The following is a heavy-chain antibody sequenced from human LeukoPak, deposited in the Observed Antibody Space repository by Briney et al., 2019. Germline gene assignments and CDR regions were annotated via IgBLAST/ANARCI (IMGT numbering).Heavy chain of an antibody. Sequence: SETLSLTCAVSGYSISSGYYWGWIRQPPGKGLEWIGSIYHSGSTYYNPSLKSRVTISVDTSKNQSSLKLSSVTAADTAVYYCARLSRGGGDYGYWGQGTLVTVSS. CDR3: ARLSRGGGDYGY. V-gene: IGHV4-38-2*01. CDR2: IYHSGST. D-gene: IGHD4-17*01. J-gene: IGHJ4*02. CDR1: GYSISSGYY.